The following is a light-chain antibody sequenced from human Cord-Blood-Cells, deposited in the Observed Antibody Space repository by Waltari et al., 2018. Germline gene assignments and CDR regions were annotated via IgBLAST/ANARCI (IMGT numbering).Light chain of an antibody. J-gene: IGKJ1*01. Sequence: DIKMTQSPSSLSASVGDRVTITCRASQSISSYLNWYQQKPGKAPKLLIYAASSLQSGVPSRCSGSGSGTDFTLTISSLQPEDFATYYCQQSYSTPPTFGQGTKVEIK. V-gene: IGKV1-39*01. CDR2: AAS. CDR3: QQSYSTPPT. CDR1: QSISSY.